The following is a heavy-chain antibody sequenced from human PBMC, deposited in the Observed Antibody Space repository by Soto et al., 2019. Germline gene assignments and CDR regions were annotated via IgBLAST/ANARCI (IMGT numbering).Heavy chain of an antibody. Sequence: GGSLRLSCAASGFTFSSYAMHWVRQAPGKWLEWVAVISYDGSNKYYADSVKGRFTISRDNSKNTLYLQMNSLRAEDTAVYYCARDLVAGTGTYYYYYYGMDVWGQGXTVTVSS. D-gene: IGHD6-19*01. CDR3: ARDLVAGTGTYYYYYYGMDV. CDR2: ISYDGSNK. V-gene: IGHV3-30-3*01. J-gene: IGHJ6*02. CDR1: GFTFSSYA.